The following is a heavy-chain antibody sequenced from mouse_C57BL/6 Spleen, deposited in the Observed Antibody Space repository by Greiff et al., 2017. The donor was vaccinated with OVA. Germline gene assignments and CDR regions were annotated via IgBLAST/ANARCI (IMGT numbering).Heavy chain of an antibody. J-gene: IGHJ2*01. CDR3: ARNYYDYDGDY. Sequence: QVQLQQSGAELVRPGTSVKVSCKASGYAFTNYLIEWVKQRPGQGLEWIGVINPGSGGTNYNEKFKGKATLTADKSSSTAYMQRSSLTSEDSAVYFCARNYYDYDGDYWGQGTTLTVSS. CDR2: INPGSGGT. CDR1: GYAFTNYL. V-gene: IGHV1-54*01. D-gene: IGHD2-4*01.